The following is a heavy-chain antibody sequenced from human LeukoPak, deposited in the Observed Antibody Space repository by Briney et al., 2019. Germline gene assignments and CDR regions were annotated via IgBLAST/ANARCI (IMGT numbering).Heavy chain of an antibody. V-gene: IGHV3-23*01. J-gene: IGHJ4*02. CDR3: AKDRVPDGVWSFDY. CDR2: VGQDGRST. CDR1: GFTFSTYT. Sequence: PGGSLRLSCAASGFTFSTYTMNWVRQAPGEGLQWVSGVGQDGRSTHYADSVKGRFTISSDNSKNTLYLQMSSLRAEDTAVYYCAKDRVPDGVWSFDYWGQGSLVIVSS. D-gene: IGHD2-8*02.